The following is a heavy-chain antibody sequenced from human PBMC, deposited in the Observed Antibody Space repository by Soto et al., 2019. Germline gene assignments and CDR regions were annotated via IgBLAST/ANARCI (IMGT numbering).Heavy chain of an antibody. Sequence: SETLSLTCAVSGYSISSDYYWVWIRQPPGKGLEWIAGIYHSGNSYYNPSPKSRVAISIDTSKNHFSLWLTSVTAADTAVYYCARKSVVDWYFDLWGRGTLVTVSS. CDR1: GYSISSDYY. V-gene: IGHV4-38-2*01. D-gene: IGHD2-15*01. CDR3: ARKSVVDWYFDL. J-gene: IGHJ2*01. CDR2: IYHSGNS.